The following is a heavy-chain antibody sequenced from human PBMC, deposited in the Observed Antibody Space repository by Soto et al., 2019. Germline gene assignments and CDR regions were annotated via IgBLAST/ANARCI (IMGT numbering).Heavy chain of an antibody. V-gene: IGHV3-21*06. CDR2: ISSGGNDI. Sequence: PGGSLRLSCEASGFPFSRYPLTWVRQAPGKGLEWVSSISSGGNDISYAESVEGRLFTSRDNVNNVLYLDMNTLRHEDTAVYYCARMAYWGQGTLVTVSS. J-gene: IGHJ4*02. CDR3: ARMAY. CDR1: GFPFSRYP.